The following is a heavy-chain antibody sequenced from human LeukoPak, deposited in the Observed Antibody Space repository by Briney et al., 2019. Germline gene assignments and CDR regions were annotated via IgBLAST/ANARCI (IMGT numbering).Heavy chain of an antibody. J-gene: IGHJ6*04. CDR3: VELGTTMFRGV. D-gene: IGHD3-10*02. Sequence: GGSLTLSCAASGFSFSSYSMNWVRQAPGKGLEWVSYISSSGSTIYYTDSVKGRLTLSRDNANNSLYLQINSLRAAHTGIYFCVELGTTMFRGVWGKGTTVTISS. CDR2: ISSSGSTI. V-gene: IGHV3-48*04. CDR1: GFSFSSYS.